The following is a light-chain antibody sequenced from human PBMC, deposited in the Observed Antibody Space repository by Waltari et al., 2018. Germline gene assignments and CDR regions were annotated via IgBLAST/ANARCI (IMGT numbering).Light chain of an antibody. V-gene: IGKV1-9*01. CDR2: DVS. J-gene: IGKJ5*01. Sequence: DFQLTQSPSFLSASVGDRVTITCRASQGISRHLAWYQQKPGEAPKLLIYDVSTLQSGVPSRFSGSGFGTEFTLTISSLQPEDSATYYCQKLDNYPPPTFGQGTWLEI. CDR3: QKLDNYPPPT. CDR1: QGISRH.